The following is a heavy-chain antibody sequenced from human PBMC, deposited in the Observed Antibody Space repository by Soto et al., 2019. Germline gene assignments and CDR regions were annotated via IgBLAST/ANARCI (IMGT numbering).Heavy chain of an antibody. D-gene: IGHD2-15*01. V-gene: IGHV4-39*01. Sequence: QLQLQESGPGLVKPSETLSLTCNVSGSSLRISTHYWAWIRQPPGRGLEWIGNIYYIGSTYYNPSLKSRVTISIDTSTIQFSLHLSSVTAADTAVYYCARLSAVVTPWYFDSWGRGTLVTVSS. CDR1: GSSLRISTHY. J-gene: IGHJ4*02. CDR2: IYYIGST. CDR3: ARLSAVVTPWYFDS.